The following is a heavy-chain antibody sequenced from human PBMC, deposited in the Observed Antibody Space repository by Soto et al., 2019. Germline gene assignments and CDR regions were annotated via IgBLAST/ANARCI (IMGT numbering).Heavy chain of an antibody. Sequence: PSETLSLTCAVSGGPISSGGYSWSWIRQPPGKGLEWIGYIYHSGSTYYNPSLKSRVTISVDRSKNQFSLKLSSVTAADTAVYYCASDIVATIEGGRCFDYWGQGTLVTVSS. V-gene: IGHV4-30-2*01. J-gene: IGHJ4*02. CDR3: ASDIVATIEGGRCFDY. CDR2: IYHSGST. D-gene: IGHD5-12*01. CDR1: GGPISSGGYS.